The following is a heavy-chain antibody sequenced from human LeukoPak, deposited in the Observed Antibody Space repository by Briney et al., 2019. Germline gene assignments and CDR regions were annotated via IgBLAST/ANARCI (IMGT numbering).Heavy chain of an antibody. D-gene: IGHD1-7*01. V-gene: IGHV4-38-2*02. Sequence: PSETLSLTCTVSGYSISSGYYWGWIRQPPGKGLEWIGSIYHSGSTYYNPSLKSRVTISVDTSKNQFSLKLSSVTAADTAVYYCARERITGTTDYWGQGTLVTVSS. J-gene: IGHJ4*02. CDR3: ARERITGTTDY. CDR1: GYSISSGYY. CDR2: IYHSGST.